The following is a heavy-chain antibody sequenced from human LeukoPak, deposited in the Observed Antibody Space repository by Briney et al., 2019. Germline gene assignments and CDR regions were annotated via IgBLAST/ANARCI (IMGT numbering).Heavy chain of an antibody. V-gene: IGHV3-23*01. J-gene: IGHJ4*02. CDR3: AKDGGLWVSAHWGDS. CDR2: ITARGDGT. Sequence: PGGSLRLSCVASEFTFSNYVMSWVRQAPGKGLEWVSAITARGDGTNYADSVRGRFTISRDNSKNTLYLQLSSLRVEDTAVYYCAKDGGLWVSAHWGDSWGRGTLVTVSS. CDR1: EFTFSNYV. D-gene: IGHD7-27*01.